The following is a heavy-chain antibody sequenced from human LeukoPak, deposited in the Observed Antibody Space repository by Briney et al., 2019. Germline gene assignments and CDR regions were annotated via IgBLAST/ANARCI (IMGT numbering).Heavy chain of an antibody. J-gene: IGHJ6*03. CDR3: ARVRYSGYLGYYYYYMDV. D-gene: IGHD5-12*01. Sequence: ASVKVSCKASGYTFTSYDINWVRQATGQGLEWMGWMNPNSGNTGYAQKFQGRVTMTRNTSISTAYMELSSLRSEDTAVYYCARVRYSGYLGYYYYYMDVWGKGTTVTISS. V-gene: IGHV1-8*02. CDR2: MNPNSGNT. CDR1: GYTFTSYD.